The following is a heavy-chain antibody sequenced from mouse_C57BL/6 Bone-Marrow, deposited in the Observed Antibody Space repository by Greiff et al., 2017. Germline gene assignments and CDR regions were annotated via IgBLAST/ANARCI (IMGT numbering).Heavy chain of an antibody. CDR2: IHPNSGST. CDR1: GYTFTSYW. Sequence: VQLQQPGAELVKPGASVKLSCKASGYTFTSYWMHWVKKRPGQGLEWIGMIHPNSGSTNYNEKFKSKATLTVDKSSSTAYMQLSSLTSEDSAVYYCARSDGNYPFDYWGQGTTLTVSS. J-gene: IGHJ2*01. CDR3: ARSDGNYPFDY. V-gene: IGHV1-64*01. D-gene: IGHD2-1*01.